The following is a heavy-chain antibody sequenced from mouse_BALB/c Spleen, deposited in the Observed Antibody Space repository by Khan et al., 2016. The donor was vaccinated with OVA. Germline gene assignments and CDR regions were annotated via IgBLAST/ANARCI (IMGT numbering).Heavy chain of an antibody. Sequence: QVQLKESGPGLVAPSQSLSITCTVSGFSLTSYGIQWLRQPPGKDLEWLGVIWSSGNTYYNSALMSRLSISKDNSKSQVLLKRNSLQTDDTAIYYWAREGHPSNYFDYWGQGTTLTVSS. D-gene: IGHD2-10*02. CDR1: GFSLTSYG. CDR2: IWSSGNT. CDR3: AREGHPSNYFDY. J-gene: IGHJ2*01. V-gene: IGHV2-9*02.